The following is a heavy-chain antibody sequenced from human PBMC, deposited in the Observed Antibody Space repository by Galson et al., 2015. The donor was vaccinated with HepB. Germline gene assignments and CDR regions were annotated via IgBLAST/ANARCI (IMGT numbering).Heavy chain of an antibody. V-gene: IGHV4-28*01. CDR3: ATKTDAIYFFDY. D-gene: IGHD2-2*01. CDR1: GLSIDNKW. CDR2: IFREGTA. J-gene: IGHJ4*02. Sequence: ETLSLTCAVSGLSIDNKWWVWIRQPPGKGLQWMGYIFREGTAFYNPSLESRLTLSRDNFASQVSLKLSGVTAADTATYYCATKTDAIYFFDYWGQGITVTVSS.